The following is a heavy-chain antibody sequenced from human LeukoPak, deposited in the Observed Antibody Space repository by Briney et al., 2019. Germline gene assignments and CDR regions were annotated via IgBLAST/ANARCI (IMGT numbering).Heavy chain of an antibody. V-gene: IGHV3-23*01. CDR1: EFTFSSYA. Sequence: HPGGSLRLSCADSEFTFSSYAMSWVRQAPGKGLEWVSAISGSGGSTYYADSVKGRFTISRDNSKNTLYLQMNSLRAEDTAVYYCAKVVIYYYFDYWGQGTLVTVSS. D-gene: IGHD3-22*01. CDR3: AKVVIYYYFDY. J-gene: IGHJ4*02. CDR2: ISGSGGST.